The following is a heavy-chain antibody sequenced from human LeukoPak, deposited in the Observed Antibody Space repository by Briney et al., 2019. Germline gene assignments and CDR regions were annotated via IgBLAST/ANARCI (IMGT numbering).Heavy chain of an antibody. CDR1: GFTFSSYD. CDR3: ARAPPYYYGMDV. J-gene: IGHJ6*02. Sequence: GRSQRLSCAASGFTFSSYDMHWVRQATGKGLEWVSAIGTAGDTYYPGSVKGRFTISRENAKNSLYLQMNSLRAGDTAVYYCARAPPYYYGMDVWGQGTTVTVSS. V-gene: IGHV3-13*01. CDR2: IGTAGDT.